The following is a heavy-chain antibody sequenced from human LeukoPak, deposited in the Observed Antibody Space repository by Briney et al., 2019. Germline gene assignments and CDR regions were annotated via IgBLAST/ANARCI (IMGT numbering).Heavy chain of an antibody. CDR3: ARVVRMYYYDSSDSPDYFDY. J-gene: IGHJ4*02. D-gene: IGHD3-22*01. CDR2: IYYSGST. CDR1: GGSISTYY. Sequence: SETLSLTCTVSGGSISTYYWSWIRQPPGKGLEWIGYIYYSGSTSYNPSLKSRVSISVDTSKNQFSLKLSSVTAADTAVYYCARVVRMYYYDSSDSPDYFDYWGQGTLVTVSS. V-gene: IGHV4-59*01.